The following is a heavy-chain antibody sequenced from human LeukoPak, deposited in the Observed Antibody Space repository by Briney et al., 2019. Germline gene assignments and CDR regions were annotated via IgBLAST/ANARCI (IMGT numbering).Heavy chain of an antibody. CDR2: IYYSGST. CDR3: AREKFPGSSGYFDY. J-gene: IGHJ4*02. D-gene: IGHD6-19*01. Sequence: SETLSLTCTVSGGSISDYYWSWIRQPPGKGLEWIGFIYYSGSTHYSLSLKSRVTISVDTSKNQFSLNLSSVTAADTAMYCCAREKFPGSSGYFDYWGQGILVTVSS. V-gene: IGHV4-59*01. CDR1: GGSISDYY.